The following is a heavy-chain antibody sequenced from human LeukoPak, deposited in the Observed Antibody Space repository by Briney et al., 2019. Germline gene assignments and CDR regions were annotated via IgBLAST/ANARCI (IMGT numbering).Heavy chain of an antibody. CDR2: LIPIFGTA. CDR1: GGTLNIYT. D-gene: IGHD1-14*01. CDR3: ASMSPGLPPDWFDP. Sequence: ASVKVSCKASGGTLNIYTISWVRQAPGQGLKWMGGLIPIFGTAKYAQKFQGRVTITRGTSASTAYMELSSLRSEDTAVYYCASMSPGLPPDWFDPWGQGTLVTVSS. J-gene: IGHJ5*01. V-gene: IGHV1-69*05.